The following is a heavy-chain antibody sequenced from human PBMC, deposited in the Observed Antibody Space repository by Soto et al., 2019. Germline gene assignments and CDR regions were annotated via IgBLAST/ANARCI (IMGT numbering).Heavy chain of an antibody. D-gene: IGHD1-26*01. J-gene: IGHJ4*02. CDR2: ISSSSSYI. CDR1: GFTFSSYS. V-gene: IGHV3-21*01. CDR3: ARASWGEWELLGPFDY. Sequence: EVQLVESGGGLVKPGGSLRLSCAASGFTFSSYSMNWVRQAPGKGLEWVSSISSSSSYIYYADSVKGRFTISRDNAKNSLYLQMNSLRAEDTAVYYCARASWGEWELLGPFDYWGQGTLVTVSS.